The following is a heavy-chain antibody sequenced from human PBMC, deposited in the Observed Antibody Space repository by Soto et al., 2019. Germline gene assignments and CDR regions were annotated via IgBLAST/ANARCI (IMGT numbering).Heavy chain of an antibody. D-gene: IGHD3-22*01. CDR3: AKDTYYYSSSGYYVFAS. J-gene: IGHJ4*02. CDR2: ISAYNGNI. V-gene: IGHV1-18*01. Sequence: GASVKVSCKASGYTFNSYGITWVRQAPGQGLEWMGWISAYNGNINYAQKFQGRGTMTTDTSTSTAYMELRSLRAEDTAVYYCAKDTYYYSSSGYYVFASWGQGTLVTVSS. CDR1: GYTFNSYG.